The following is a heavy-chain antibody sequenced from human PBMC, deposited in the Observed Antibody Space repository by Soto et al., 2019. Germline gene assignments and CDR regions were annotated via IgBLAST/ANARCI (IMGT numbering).Heavy chain of an antibody. CDR2: ISDNGYT. D-gene: IGHD3-10*01. J-gene: IGHJ4*02. Sequence: QVQLQESGPGLVKPSETLSLTCTVSGGSISSYYWNWIRQPPGKGLEGIGSISDNGYTNYNPSLKSRVSVSVDTSKNQFSLKLNSVTAADTAVYYCAGDTYGFDYWGQGTLVTVSS. V-gene: IGHV4-59*01. CDR1: GGSISSYY. CDR3: AGDTYGFDY.